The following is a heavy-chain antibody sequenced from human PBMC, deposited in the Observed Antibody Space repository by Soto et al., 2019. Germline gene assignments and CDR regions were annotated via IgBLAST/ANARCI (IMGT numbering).Heavy chain of an antibody. CDR1: GFTFSSYG. CDR3: AKDKGYSSPTSHFSFFDY. D-gene: IGHD6-13*01. Sequence: QVQLVESGGGVVQPGRSLRLSCAASGFTFSSYGMHWVRQAPGKGLEWVAVISYDGSNKYYADSVKGRFTISRDNSKNTLYLQMNSLRAEDTAVYYCAKDKGYSSPTSHFSFFDYWGQGTLVTVSS. CDR2: ISYDGSNK. V-gene: IGHV3-30*18. J-gene: IGHJ4*02.